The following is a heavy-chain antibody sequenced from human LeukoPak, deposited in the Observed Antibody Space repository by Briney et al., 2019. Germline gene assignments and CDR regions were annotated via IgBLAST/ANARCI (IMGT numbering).Heavy chain of an antibody. J-gene: IGHJ4*02. V-gene: IGHV1-69*13. CDR1: GGTFSSYA. Sequence: SVKVSCKASGGTFSSYAISWVLQAPGQGLEWMGGIIPIFGTANYAQKFQGRVTITADESTSTAYMELSSLRSEDTAVYYCARFTVGDCSSTSCYPYWGQGTLVTVSS. D-gene: IGHD2-2*01. CDR3: ARFTVGDCSSTSCYPY. CDR2: IIPIFGTA.